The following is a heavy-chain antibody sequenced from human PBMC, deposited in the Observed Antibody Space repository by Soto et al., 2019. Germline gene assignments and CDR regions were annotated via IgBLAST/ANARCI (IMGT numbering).Heavy chain of an antibody. CDR1: GYTFTNYA. CDR3: ARDGAVAGNTNFDY. J-gene: IGHJ4*02. CDR2: INAGNGKT. Sequence: QVQLVQSGAEVKQPGASVKVSCRASGYTFTNYAIHWVRQGPGQRLEWMGWINAGNGKTKYSQKFQGRVTITRDTSASRAYMELSSLRSEDTAVYYCARDGAVAGNTNFDYWGQGTLVTVSS. D-gene: IGHD6-19*01. V-gene: IGHV1-3*01.